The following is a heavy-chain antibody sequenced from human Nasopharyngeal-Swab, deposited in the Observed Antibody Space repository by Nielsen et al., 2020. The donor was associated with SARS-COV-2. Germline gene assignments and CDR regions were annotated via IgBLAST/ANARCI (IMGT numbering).Heavy chain of an antibody. V-gene: IGHV3-9*01. Sequence: SLKISCAGLGFPFDDFAIHWFPQAPGKGLELVAGITWDSVSSRYADSVMGRFTIFQDNAKNSVYLQMDALRDEDTALYYCAKGSGSCGCDCESPFDYWGQGALVTVSS. CDR1: GFPFDDFA. J-gene: IGHJ4*02. D-gene: IGHD2-21*02. CDR3: AKGSGSCGCDCESPFDY. CDR2: ITWDSVSS.